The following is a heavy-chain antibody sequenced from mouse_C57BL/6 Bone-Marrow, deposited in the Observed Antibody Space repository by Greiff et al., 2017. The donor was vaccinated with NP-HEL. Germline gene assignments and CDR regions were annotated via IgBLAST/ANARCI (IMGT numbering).Heavy chain of an antibody. V-gene: IGHV1-4*01. D-gene: IGHD1-1*01. Sequence: VQLKESGAELARPGASVKMSCKASGYTFTSYTMHWVKQRPGQGLEWIGYINPSSGYTKYNQKFKDKATLTADKSSSTAYMQLSSLTSEDSAVYYCARWDYYGRAPWFAYWGQGTLVTVSA. CDR2: INPSSGYT. CDR3: ARWDYYGRAPWFAY. CDR1: GYTFTSYT. J-gene: IGHJ3*01.